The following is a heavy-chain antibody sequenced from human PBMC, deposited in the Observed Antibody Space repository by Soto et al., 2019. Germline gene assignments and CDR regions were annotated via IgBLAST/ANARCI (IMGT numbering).Heavy chain of an antibody. Sequence: GGSLRLSCAASGFTFSSYAMHWVRQAPGKGLEWVAVISYDGSNKYYADSVKGRFTISRDNSKNTLYLQMNSLRAEDTAVYYCARDPNWGSPFYGMDVWGQGTTVTVSS. V-gene: IGHV3-30-3*01. D-gene: IGHD7-27*01. CDR3: ARDPNWGSPFYGMDV. CDR2: ISYDGSNK. CDR1: GFTFSSYA. J-gene: IGHJ6*02.